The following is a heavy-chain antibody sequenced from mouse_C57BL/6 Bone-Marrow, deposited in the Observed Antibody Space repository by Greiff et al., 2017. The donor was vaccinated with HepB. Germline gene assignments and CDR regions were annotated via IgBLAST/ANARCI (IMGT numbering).Heavy chain of an antibody. J-gene: IGHJ4*01. V-gene: IGHV1-64*01. Sequence: QVQLQQPGAELVKPGASVKLSCKASGYTFTSYWMHWVKQRPGQGLEWIGMIHPNSGSTNYNEKFKSKATLTVDKSSSTAYMQLSSLTSEDSAVYYCARLGRGAYAMDYWGQGTSVTVSS. D-gene: IGHD4-1*01. CDR3: ARLGRGAYAMDY. CDR1: GYTFTSYW. CDR2: IHPNSGST.